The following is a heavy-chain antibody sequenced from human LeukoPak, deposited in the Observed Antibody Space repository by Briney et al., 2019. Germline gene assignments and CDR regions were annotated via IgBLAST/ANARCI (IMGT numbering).Heavy chain of an antibody. J-gene: IGHJ3*02. D-gene: IGHD1-7*01. CDR2: TYPADSDT. V-gene: IGHV5-51*01. CDR3: AGRTATMGTAFDI. Sequence: GESLKISCKASGYRFTSSWIGWVRQMPGKGLEWLGVTYPADSDTRYRPSFEGQVTISADKSNSTAYLQWSSLKASDTAVYYCAGRTATMGTAFDIWGQGTMVTVSS. CDR1: GYRFTSSW.